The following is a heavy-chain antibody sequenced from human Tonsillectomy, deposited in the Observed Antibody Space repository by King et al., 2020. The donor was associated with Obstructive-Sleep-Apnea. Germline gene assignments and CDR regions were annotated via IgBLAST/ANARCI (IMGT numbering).Heavy chain of an antibody. J-gene: IGHJ3*02. CDR1: GFTFSRYW. D-gene: IGHD3-9*01. V-gene: IGHV3-7*01. Sequence: VQLVESGGGLVQPGGSLRLSCAASGFTFSRYWMSWVRQAPGKGLEWVASIKQDGSEKYYVDSVKGRFTISRDSIKNSVYLQMNSLRAEDTAVYYCARDDQYYDILTGYSMGAFDIWGQGTMVTVSS. CDR3: ARDDQYYDILTGYSMGAFDI. CDR2: IKQDGSEK.